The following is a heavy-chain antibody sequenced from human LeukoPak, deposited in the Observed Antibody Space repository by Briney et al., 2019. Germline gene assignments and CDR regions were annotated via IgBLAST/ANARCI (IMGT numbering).Heavy chain of an antibody. V-gene: IGHV3-48*03. D-gene: IGHD4-23*01. CDR1: GFTFNSYE. Sequence: GGSLRLSCAASGFTFNSYEMNWVRQAPGKGLEGISYISTSCSTRYYAASVKGRSTISRDNTENSLYLQMNSLRAEDTAVYYCARGDGGYYYGMDVWGKGTTVTVSS. J-gene: IGHJ6*04. CDR3: ARGDGGYYYGMDV. CDR2: ISTSCSTR.